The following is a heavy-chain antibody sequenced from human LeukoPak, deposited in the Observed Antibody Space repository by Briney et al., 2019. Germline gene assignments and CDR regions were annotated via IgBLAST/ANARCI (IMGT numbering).Heavy chain of an antibody. Sequence: GGSLRLSCVASGFSFTNAWMSWVRQAPGKGLEWVARIRDETYGAPTDYTAPVKGRFTISRDDSKNTLYLQMNSLKVEDTAVYYCTTDLAGYFTGGSCYTGLYNCFDPWGQGTLVTVSS. CDR1: GFSFTNAW. CDR2: IRDETYGAPT. D-gene: IGHD2-15*01. V-gene: IGHV3-15*01. CDR3: TTDLAGYFTGGSCYTGLYNCFDP. J-gene: IGHJ5*02.